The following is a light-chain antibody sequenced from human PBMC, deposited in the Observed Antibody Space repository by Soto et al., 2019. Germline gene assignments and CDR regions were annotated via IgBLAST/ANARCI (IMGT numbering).Light chain of an antibody. Sequence: DIQMTQSPSSLSASVGDRVTIACRASQSISSYVNWYKQKPGKAPKLLIYAASSFQSGVPSRFSGSGSGTDFTLTISSLQPEDFATYYCQQSYSTPITFGQGTRLEIK. CDR1: QSISSY. V-gene: IGKV1-39*01. CDR2: AAS. J-gene: IGKJ5*01. CDR3: QQSYSTPIT.